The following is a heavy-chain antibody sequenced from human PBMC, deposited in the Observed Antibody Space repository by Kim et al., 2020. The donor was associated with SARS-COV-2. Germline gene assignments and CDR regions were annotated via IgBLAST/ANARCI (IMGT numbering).Heavy chain of an antibody. Sequence: GGSLRLSCAASGFTFSSYWMTWVRQAPGKGLEWVANIKQDGNQKYYVDSVKGRFTISRDNAKNSLYLQMNSLRAEDTAVYYCARDGDLYSSGKDAFDIWGQRRMVPISS. D-gene: IGHD6-19*01. CDR3: ARDGDLYSSGKDAFDI. CDR1: GFTFSSYW. CDR2: IKQDGNQK. J-gene: IGHJ3*02. V-gene: IGHV3-7*01.